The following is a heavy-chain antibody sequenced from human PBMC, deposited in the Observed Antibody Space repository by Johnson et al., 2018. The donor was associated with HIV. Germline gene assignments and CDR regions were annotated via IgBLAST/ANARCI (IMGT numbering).Heavy chain of an antibody. V-gene: IGHV3-66*02. Sequence: VQLVESGGGVVQPGGSLRLSCAASGFTVSDNYLTWVRQAPGKGLEWVSVIYSGGRTYYADSVRGRFTISRDNSKNTVYLQMNSLRAEDTAVYYCAKDGFGWADAFDIWGHGTMVTVSS. D-gene: IGHD5-24*01. CDR2: IYSGGRT. CDR1: GFTVSDNY. CDR3: AKDGFGWADAFDI. J-gene: IGHJ3*02.